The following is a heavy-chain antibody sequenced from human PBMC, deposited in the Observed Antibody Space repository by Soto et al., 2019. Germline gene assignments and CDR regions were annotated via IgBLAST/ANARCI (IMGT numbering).Heavy chain of an antibody. V-gene: IGHV2-70*01. CDR1: GFSLSTSGMC. D-gene: IGHD2-15*01. J-gene: IGHJ4*02. CDR3: AWIHRYCSGGSCYRYFDY. CDR2: IDWDDDK. Sequence: SGPTLVNPTQTLTLTCTFSGFSLSTSGMCVSWIRQPPGKALEWLALIDWDDDKYYSTSLKTRLTISKDTSKNQVVLTMTNMDPVDTATYYCAWIHRYCSGGSCYRYFDYWGQGTLVTVSS.